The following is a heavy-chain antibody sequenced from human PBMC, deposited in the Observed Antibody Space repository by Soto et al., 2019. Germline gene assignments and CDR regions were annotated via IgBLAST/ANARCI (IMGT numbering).Heavy chain of an antibody. Sequence: VQLVQSGAEVRKPGASVKVSCKASGYSFTEYDITWVRQASGHGLEWVGWMNPHSGDTGSAEKFQGRVSVTKTTSLKPAYMEPNNLTSADTAVFYCARGIWFGELCREYWGQGPLLIVSA. D-gene: IGHD3-10*01. CDR3: ARGIWFGELCREY. CDR1: GYSFTEYD. CDR2: MNPHSGDT. J-gene: IGHJ4*02. V-gene: IGHV1-8*01.